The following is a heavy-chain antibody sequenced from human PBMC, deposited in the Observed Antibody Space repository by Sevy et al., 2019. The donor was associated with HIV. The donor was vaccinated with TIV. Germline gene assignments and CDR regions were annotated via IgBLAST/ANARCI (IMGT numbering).Heavy chain of an antibody. CDR1: GFTFADHA. CDR3: ARDHCTDGACFRSGYFDY. D-gene: IGHD2-8*01. CDR2: ISFDGRNK. V-gene: IGHV3-30*04. J-gene: IGHJ4*02. Sequence: GGSLRLSCKPSGFTFADHAFHWVRQAPGKGLEWVAIISFDGRNKRLAESVKGRFTISRDDSKNTVYLQMTSLRPEDTAVYYCARDHCTDGACFRSGYFDYWGQGTLVTVSS.